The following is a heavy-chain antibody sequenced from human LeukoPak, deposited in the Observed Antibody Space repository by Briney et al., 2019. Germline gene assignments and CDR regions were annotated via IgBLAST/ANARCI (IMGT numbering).Heavy chain of an antibody. CDR2: ISGSGGGK. Sequence: GGSLRLSCVASGFTLRTYAMSWVRQAPGRGLEWVSTISGSGGGKYYADSVKGRFTISRDNSKNTLFLQMNSLGAEDTAVYYCVKSALTIGPENWGQGILVTVSS. V-gene: IGHV3-23*01. D-gene: IGHD3-10*01. J-gene: IGHJ4*02. CDR1: GFTLRTYA. CDR3: VKSALTIGPEN.